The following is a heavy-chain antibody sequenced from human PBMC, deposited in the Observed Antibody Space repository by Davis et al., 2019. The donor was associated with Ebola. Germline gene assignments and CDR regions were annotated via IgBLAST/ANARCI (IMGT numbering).Heavy chain of an antibody. CDR3: AARGHDDGDPPLDS. CDR1: GFTFSNYW. Sequence: GESLKISCAASGFTFSNYWMSWARQAPGKGLERVAHIKEDGSKEFYVDSVKGRFTISRDNAKSSLYLQMNSLKAEDTAVYYCAARGHDDGDPPLDSWGQGTLVTVSS. D-gene: IGHD4-17*01. J-gene: IGHJ5*01. CDR2: IKEDGSKE. V-gene: IGHV3-7*03.